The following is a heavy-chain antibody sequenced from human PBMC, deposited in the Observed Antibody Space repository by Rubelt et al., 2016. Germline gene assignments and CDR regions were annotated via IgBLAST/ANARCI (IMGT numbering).Heavy chain of an antibody. J-gene: IGHJ6*02. D-gene: IGHD5-12*01. V-gene: IGHV3-30*04. Sequence: LEWVTVISYDGSNEYYADSVRGRFTISRDNAKNTLYLQMNSLGVEDTARYYCVRESTSLATYGMDVWGQGTTVTVSS. CDR3: VRESTSLATYGMDV. CDR2: ISYDGSNE.